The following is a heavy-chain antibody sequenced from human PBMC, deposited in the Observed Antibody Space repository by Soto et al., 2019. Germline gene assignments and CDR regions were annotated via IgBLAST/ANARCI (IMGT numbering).Heavy chain of an antibody. D-gene: IGHD3-10*01. CDR1: GDTFSFYT. CDR2: VNPILSMS. Sequence: QVQLVQSGAELKKPGSSVKVSCKASGDTFSFYTINWVRQAPGLGLEWMGRVNPILSMSNYAQKFQGRVTMTADKSTSTAYMEARSLRSEDTAFYYCSTSYGSGYRAFDYWGQGALVTVSS. CDR3: STSYGSGYRAFDY. V-gene: IGHV1-69*02. J-gene: IGHJ4*02.